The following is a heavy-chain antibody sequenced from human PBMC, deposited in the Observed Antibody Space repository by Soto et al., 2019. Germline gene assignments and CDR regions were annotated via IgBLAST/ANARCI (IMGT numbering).Heavy chain of an antibody. V-gene: IGHV3-30-3*01. CDR1: GFTFSSYA. CDR2: ISYDGSNK. J-gene: IGHJ6*02. Sequence: GGSLRLSCAASGFTFSSYAMHWVRQAPGKGLEWVAVISYDGSNKYYADSVKGRFTISRDNSKNTLYLQMNSLRAEDTAVYYCARHHIVGATLYYYGMDVWGHGTTVTVSS. CDR3: ARHHIVGATLYYYGMDV. D-gene: IGHD1-26*01.